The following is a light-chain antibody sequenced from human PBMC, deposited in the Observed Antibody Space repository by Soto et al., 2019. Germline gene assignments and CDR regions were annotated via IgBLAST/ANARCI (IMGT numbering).Light chain of an antibody. CDR2: DAS. V-gene: IGKV1-12*01. CDR1: QDINSR. J-gene: IGKJ3*01. Sequence: IQWTPSPSSLSASVGARVAITCRASQDINSRLAWYQQKPGKAPKLLISDASSLQSGVPSRFSGSGSGTDFSLTISSLQPEDFATYYCHQAHSFPFAVGPGTKVDIK. CDR3: HQAHSFPFA.